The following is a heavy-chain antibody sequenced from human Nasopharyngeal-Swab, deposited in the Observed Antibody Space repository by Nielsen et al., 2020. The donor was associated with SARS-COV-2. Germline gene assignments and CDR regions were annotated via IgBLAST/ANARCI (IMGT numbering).Heavy chain of an antibody. J-gene: IGHJ5*02. V-gene: IGHV7-4-1*02. Sequence: ASVKVSCKASGYTFTSYAMNWVRQAPGQGLEWMGWINTNTGNPTYAQGFTGRFVFSLDTSVSTAYLQISSLKAEDTAVYYCARAPNIVVVPAATGCWFDPWGQGTLVTVSS. CDR1: GYTFTSYA. D-gene: IGHD2-2*01. CDR2: INTNTGNP. CDR3: ARAPNIVVVPAATGCWFDP.